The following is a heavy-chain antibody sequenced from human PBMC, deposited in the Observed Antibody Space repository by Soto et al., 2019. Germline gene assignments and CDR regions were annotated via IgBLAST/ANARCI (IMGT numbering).Heavy chain of an antibody. CDR1: GYTFSSYA. CDR2: ISYDGSNK. J-gene: IGHJ4*02. CDR3: ARESVGWLVHDFDY. Sequence: VQLVESGGGVVQPGRSLRLSCAASGYTFSSYAMHWVRQAPGKGLEWVAVISYDGSNKYYADSVKGRFTISRDNSKNTLYLQMNSLRAEDTAVYYCARESVGWLVHDFDYWGQGTLVTVSS. V-gene: IGHV3-30-3*01. D-gene: IGHD6-19*01.